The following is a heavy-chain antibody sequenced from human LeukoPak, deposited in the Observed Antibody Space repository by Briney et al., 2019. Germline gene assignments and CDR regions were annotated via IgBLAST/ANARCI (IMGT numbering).Heavy chain of an antibody. CDR2: INTNTGNP. D-gene: IGHD3-3*01. CDR3: TRASYDFWSGFYPDY. V-gene: IGHV7-4-1*02. Sequence: ASVKVSCKASGGTFSSYAISWVRQAPGQGLEWMGWINTNTGNPTYAQGFTGRFVFSLDTSVSTAYLQISSLKAEDTAVYYCTRASYDFWSGFYPDYWGQGTLVTVSS. J-gene: IGHJ4*02. CDR1: GGTFSSYA.